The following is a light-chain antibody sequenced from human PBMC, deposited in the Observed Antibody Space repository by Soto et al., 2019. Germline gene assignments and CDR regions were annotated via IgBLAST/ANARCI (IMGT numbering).Light chain of an antibody. Sequence: EIVLTQSPGTLSLSPGERATLSCRASQSVSNRYLAWYQQKPGQAPRLLIYGTSSRATGIPDRFSGSGSGTDFTLTISGLEPEDFAVYYCQQYGAVVTFGQGTKVDIK. CDR2: GTS. CDR3: QQYGAVVT. CDR1: QSVSNRY. J-gene: IGKJ1*01. V-gene: IGKV3-20*01.